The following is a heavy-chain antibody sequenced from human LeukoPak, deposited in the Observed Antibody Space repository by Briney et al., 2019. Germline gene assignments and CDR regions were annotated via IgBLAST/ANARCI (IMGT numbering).Heavy chain of an antibody. CDR3: ARDPEGSSSWSYYFDY. CDR2: IWYDGSNK. V-gene: IGHV3-33*01. CDR1: GFTFSSYG. J-gene: IGHJ4*02. Sequence: GGSLGLSCAASGFTFSSYGMHWVRQAPGKGLEWVAVIWYDGSNKYYADSVKGRFTISRDNSKNTLYLQMNSLRAEDTAVYYCARDPEGSSSWSYYFDYWGQGTLVTVSS. D-gene: IGHD6-13*01.